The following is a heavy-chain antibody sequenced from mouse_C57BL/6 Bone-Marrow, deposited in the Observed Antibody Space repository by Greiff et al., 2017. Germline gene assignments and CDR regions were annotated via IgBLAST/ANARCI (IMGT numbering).Heavy chain of an antibody. CDR3: ARDAIYYDYDEGYYYAMDY. CDR2: IDPSDSYP. Sequence: VQLQQSGAELVKPGASVKLSCKASGYTFTSYWMQWVKQRPGQGLEWIGEIDPSDSYPNYNQKFKGKATLTVDTSSSTANMQLSSLTSEDSAVYYCARDAIYYDYDEGYYYAMDYWGQGTSVTVSS. D-gene: IGHD2-4*01. V-gene: IGHV1-50*01. CDR1: GYTFTSYW. J-gene: IGHJ4*01.